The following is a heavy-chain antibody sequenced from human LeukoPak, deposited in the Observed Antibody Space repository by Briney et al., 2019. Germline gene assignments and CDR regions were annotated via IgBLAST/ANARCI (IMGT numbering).Heavy chain of an antibody. CDR2: IKSKTDGGTT. D-gene: IGHD2-2*03. J-gene: IGHJ5*02. V-gene: IGHV3-15*01. Sequence: PGGSLRLSCAASGFTFSNAWMSWVRQAPGKGLEWVGRIKSKTDGGTTDYAAPVKGRFTISRDDSKNTLYLQMNSLKTEDTAVYYCTTLDIVVVPAAHAWGQGTLVTVSS. CDR3: TTLDIVVVPAAHA. CDR1: GFTFSNAW.